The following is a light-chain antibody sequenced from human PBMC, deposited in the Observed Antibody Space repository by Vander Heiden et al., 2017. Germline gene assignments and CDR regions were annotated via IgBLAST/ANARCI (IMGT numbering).Light chain of an antibody. CDR2: AVT. Sequence: EVVFTQSPGTLSLSPGERATLSCRASRSVSSRVLGWYQQKPGDAPMLIVDAVTTRATGIPDRFSGSGSGTDFTMTIRRLEPEYSAVYYCQQYASSRTFGQGTKVEI. V-gene: IGKV3-20*01. J-gene: IGKJ1*01. CDR3: QQYASSRT. CDR1: RSVSSRV.